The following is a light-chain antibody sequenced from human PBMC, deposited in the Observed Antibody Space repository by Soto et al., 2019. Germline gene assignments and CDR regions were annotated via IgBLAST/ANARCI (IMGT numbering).Light chain of an antibody. CDR2: DAS. J-gene: IGKJ5*01. CDR1: QNINNY. Sequence: IQMTQSPSSLSASVGDRVTITCQASQNINNYLNWYPQHPGRAPKLLIYDASNLEAGVPSRFRGSGSGTDFTFTISRLQPEDIATYYCQQYENLPTFGQGTRLESK. CDR3: QQYENLPT. V-gene: IGKV1-33*01.